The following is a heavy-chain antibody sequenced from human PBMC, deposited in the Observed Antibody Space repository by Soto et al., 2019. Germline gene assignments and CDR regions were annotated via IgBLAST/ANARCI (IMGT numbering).Heavy chain of an antibody. CDR2: IIPIFGTA. D-gene: IGHD2-8*01. CDR1: GGTFSSYA. Sequence: GASVKVSCKASGGTFSSYAISWVRQAPGQGLEWMGGIIPIFGTANYAQKFQGRVTITADESTSTAYMELSSLRSEDTAVYYCARVRMPYRFFRDDAFDIWGQGTMVTVSS. V-gene: IGHV1-69*13. CDR3: ARVRMPYRFFRDDAFDI. J-gene: IGHJ3*02.